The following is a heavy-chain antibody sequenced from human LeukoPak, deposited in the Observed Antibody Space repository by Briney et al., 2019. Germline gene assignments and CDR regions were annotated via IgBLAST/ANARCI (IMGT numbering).Heavy chain of an antibody. J-gene: IGHJ4*02. V-gene: IGHV3-15*01. Sequence: GGSLRLSCAASGFTFSSYAMSWVRQAPGKGLEWVGRIKSKTNGGTTDYAAPVKGRFTISRDDSKNTLYLQMNSLKTEDTAVYYCTTGFEWSSSDYWGQGTLVTVSS. CDR3: TTGFEWSSSDY. CDR2: IKSKTNGGTT. CDR1: GFTFSSYA. D-gene: IGHD6-13*01.